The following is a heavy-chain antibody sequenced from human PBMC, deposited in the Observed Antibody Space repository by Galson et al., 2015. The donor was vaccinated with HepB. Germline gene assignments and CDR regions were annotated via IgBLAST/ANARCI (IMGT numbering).Heavy chain of an antibody. D-gene: IGHD2-2*01. V-gene: IGHV3-74*01. CDR2: ISNDGSIS. CDR1: GLTLSSYW. CDR3: ATRSTSSSMPYFDL. Sequence: SLRLSCAASGLTLSSYWMHWVRHVPGKGLMWVSRISNDGSISSYADSVKGRFTISRDNANNTLFLQMNSLGGEDTAIYYCATRSTSSSMPYFDLWGHGTLVTGSS. J-gene: IGHJ2*01.